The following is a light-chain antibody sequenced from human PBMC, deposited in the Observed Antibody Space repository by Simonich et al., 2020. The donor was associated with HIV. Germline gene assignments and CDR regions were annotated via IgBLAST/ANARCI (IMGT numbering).Light chain of an antibody. CDR1: QSVSSN. Sequence: EIVMTQSPATLSVSPGQRATLSCRASQSVSSNLAWYQQKPGQAPRLLIYGASTRATGIPARFSGSGSGTEFTLTISSLQSEDFAVYYSQHYNKWPPWTCGQGTKVEIK. V-gene: IGKV3-15*01. CDR3: QHYNKWPPWT. CDR2: GAS. J-gene: IGKJ1*01.